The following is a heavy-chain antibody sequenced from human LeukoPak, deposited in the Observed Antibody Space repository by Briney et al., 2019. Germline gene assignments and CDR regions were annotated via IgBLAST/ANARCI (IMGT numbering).Heavy chain of an antibody. CDR2: IWYDGSNK. CDR3: ARDEYYYDSSSYPAPAY. CDR1: GFTFSSYG. Sequence: GGSLRLSCAASGFTFSSYGMHWVRQAPGKGLEWVAVIWYDGSNKYYADSVKGRFTISRDDSKNTLYLQMNSLRAEDTAVYYCARDEYYYDSSSYPAPAYWGQGTLVTVSS. D-gene: IGHD3-22*01. V-gene: IGHV3-33*01. J-gene: IGHJ4*02.